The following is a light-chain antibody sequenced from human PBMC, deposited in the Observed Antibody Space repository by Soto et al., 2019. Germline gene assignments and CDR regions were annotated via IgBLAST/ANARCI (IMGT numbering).Light chain of an antibody. Sequence: QSVLTQPPSASGSPGQSVTISCTGTSSDVCGYNYVSWYQQHPGKAPKLMIYEVSKRPSWVPDRFSGSKSGNTASLTVSGLQAEDDSDYYCSSYGGSNNLVFGGGTKLTVL. CDR3: SSYGGSNNLV. V-gene: IGLV2-8*01. CDR1: SSDVCGYNY. CDR2: EVS. J-gene: IGLJ3*02.